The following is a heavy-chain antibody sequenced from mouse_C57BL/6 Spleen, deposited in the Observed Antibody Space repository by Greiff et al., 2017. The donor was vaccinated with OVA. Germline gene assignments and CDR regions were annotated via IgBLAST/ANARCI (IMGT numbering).Heavy chain of an antibody. J-gene: IGHJ1*03. CDR3: ARDYYGTDWDFDV. V-gene: IGHV5-4*01. Sequence: EVQLVESGGGLVKPGGSLKLSCAASGFTFSSYAMSWVRQTPEKRLEWVATISDGGSYTYYPDNVKGRFTISRDNAKNNLYLQMSHLKSEDTAMYYGARDYYGTDWDFDVWGTGTTVTVAS. D-gene: IGHD1-1*01. CDR2: ISDGGSYT. CDR1: GFTFSSYA.